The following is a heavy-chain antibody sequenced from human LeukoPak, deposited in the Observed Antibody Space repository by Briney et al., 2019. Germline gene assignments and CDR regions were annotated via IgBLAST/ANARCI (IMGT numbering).Heavy chain of an antibody. CDR1: GYSISSGYY. J-gene: IGHJ4*02. V-gene: IGHV4-38-2*02. Sequence: PSETLSLTCTVSGYSISSGYYWGWIRQPPGKGLEWIGSIYHSGSTYYNPSLKSRVTISVDTSKNQFSLKLSSVTAADTAVYYCARAGRGSYCDYWGQGTLVTVSS. CDR2: IYHSGST. D-gene: IGHD1-26*01. CDR3: ARAGRGSYCDY.